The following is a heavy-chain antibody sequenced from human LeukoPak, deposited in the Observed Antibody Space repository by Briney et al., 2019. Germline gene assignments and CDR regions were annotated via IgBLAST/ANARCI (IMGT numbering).Heavy chain of an antibody. V-gene: IGHV4-59*01. Sequence: SETLSLTCTVSGGSISSYYWSWIRQPPGKGLEWIGYIYYSESTNYNPSLKSRVTISVDTSKNQFSLKLSSVTAADTAVYYCARALEMATIVDYWGQGTLVTVSS. CDR2: IYYSEST. D-gene: IGHD5-24*01. CDR1: GGSISSYY. J-gene: IGHJ4*02. CDR3: ARALEMATIVDY.